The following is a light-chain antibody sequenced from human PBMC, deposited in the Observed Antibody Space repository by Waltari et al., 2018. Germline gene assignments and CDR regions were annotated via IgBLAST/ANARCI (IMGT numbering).Light chain of an antibody. Sequence: EIVLTQSPGTLSLSPGERATPSCRASQSVSRFLAWYQQKPGQAPRLLISGASSRATGIPDRFSGSGSGTDFSLTISRLEPEDFAVYYCQKYDRLPATFGQGTKVEIK. J-gene: IGKJ1*01. V-gene: IGKV3-20*01. CDR1: QSVSRF. CDR2: GAS. CDR3: QKYDRLPAT.